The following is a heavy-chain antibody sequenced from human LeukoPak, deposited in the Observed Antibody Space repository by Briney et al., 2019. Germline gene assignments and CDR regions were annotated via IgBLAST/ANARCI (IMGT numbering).Heavy chain of an antibody. Sequence: GGSLRLSCVASEFTFSNYAMNWVRQAPGKGLEWVSTISSGGGDTYIADSVKGRFTISRDNSKSTLYLQMNRLRADDTAVYYCAKADGATLYYYGVDVWGQGTTVTVSS. CDR2: ISSGGGDT. CDR1: EFTFSNYA. V-gene: IGHV3-23*01. CDR3: AKADGATLYYYGVDV. J-gene: IGHJ6*02.